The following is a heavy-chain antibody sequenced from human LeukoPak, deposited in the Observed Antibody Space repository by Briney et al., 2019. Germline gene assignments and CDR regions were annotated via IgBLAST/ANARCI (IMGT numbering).Heavy chain of an antibody. CDR2: IRYDGSNK. J-gene: IGHJ4*02. CDR1: GFTFSSYW. Sequence: GGSLRLSCGASGFTFSSYWMSWVRQAPGKGLEWVAFIRYDGSNKHYADSVKGRFTISRDNSKNTLYLQMNSLRAEDTAVYYCANGPQYNILTGFYKVRSHLDYWGQGTLVTVSS. V-gene: IGHV3-30*02. CDR3: ANGPQYNILTGFYKVRSHLDY. D-gene: IGHD3-9*01.